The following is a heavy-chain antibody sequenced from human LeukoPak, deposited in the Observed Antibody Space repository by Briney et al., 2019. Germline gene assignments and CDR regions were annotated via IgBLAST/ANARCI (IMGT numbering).Heavy chain of an antibody. J-gene: IGHJ5*02. V-gene: IGHV3-30*01. CDR2: ISYDGSNK. CDR1: GFTFSSYA. CDR3: ARDIIRGNYDWGFDP. D-gene: IGHD3-22*01. Sequence: PGGSLRLSCAASGFTFSSYAMHWVRQAPGKGLEWVAVISYDGSNKYYADSVKGRFTISRDNSKNTLYLQMNSLRAEDTAVYYCARDIIRGNYDWGFDPWGQGTLVTVSS.